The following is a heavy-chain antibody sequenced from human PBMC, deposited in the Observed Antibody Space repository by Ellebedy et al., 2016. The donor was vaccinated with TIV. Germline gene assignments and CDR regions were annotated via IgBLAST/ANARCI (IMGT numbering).Heavy chain of an antibody. CDR2: INHSGSA. CDR3: ARESEDSYASCFDY. J-gene: IGHJ4*02. D-gene: IGHD5-18*01. V-gene: IGHV4-34*01. Sequence: SETLSLXXAVYGGSFSGYYWSWIRQSPDKGLEWIGEINHSGSANYNPSLKSRVIISVDTSKNQFSLKLSSVTAADTAVYYCARESEDSYASCFDYWGQGTLVTVSS. CDR1: GGSFSGYY.